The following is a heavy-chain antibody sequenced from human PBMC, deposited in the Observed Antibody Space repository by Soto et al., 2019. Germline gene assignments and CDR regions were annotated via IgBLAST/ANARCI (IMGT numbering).Heavy chain of an antibody. CDR1: GFTFSSYS. Sequence: QVQLVESGGDVVQPGRSLRLSCSASGFTFSSYSVHWVRQAPGKGLEWLAFMSYDGSTKYYADSVKGRFTVSRDNSKNTLYLQMDSLRTEDTAVYYCARDAYDDPPWYFQHWCQGTLLTVSS. J-gene: IGHJ1*01. CDR3: ARDAYDDPPWYFQH. CDR2: MSYDGSTK. D-gene: IGHD3-22*01. V-gene: IGHV3-30-3*01.